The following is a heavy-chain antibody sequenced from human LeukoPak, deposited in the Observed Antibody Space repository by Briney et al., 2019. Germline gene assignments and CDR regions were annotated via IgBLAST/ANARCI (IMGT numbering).Heavy chain of an antibody. V-gene: IGHV3-9*01. CDR1: GFTFDDYA. CDR3: AKDPYYYGDLVYYFDY. CDR2: ISCNSGSI. J-gene: IGHJ4*02. Sequence: GGSLRLSCAASGFTFDDYAMHWVRQAPGKGLEWVSGISCNSGSIGYAASVKGRFTISRDNAKNSLYLQMNSLRAEDTALYYCAKDPYYYGDLVYYFDYWGQGTLVTVSS. D-gene: IGHD4-17*01.